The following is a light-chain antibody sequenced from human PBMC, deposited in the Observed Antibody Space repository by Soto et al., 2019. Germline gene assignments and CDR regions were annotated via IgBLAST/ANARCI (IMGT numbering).Light chain of an antibody. V-gene: IGLV1-40*01. CDR3: QSYDSSGPVV. Sequence: QSVLTQPPSVSGAPGQRVTISCTGSSSNIGAGYDVHWYQQLPGTAPKLLIYGNSNRPSGVPDRFSGSKSGTSASLAITGLQAEDEADYYCQSYDSSGPVVFGGGTQLTVL. J-gene: IGLJ2*01. CDR1: SSNIGAGYD. CDR2: GNS.